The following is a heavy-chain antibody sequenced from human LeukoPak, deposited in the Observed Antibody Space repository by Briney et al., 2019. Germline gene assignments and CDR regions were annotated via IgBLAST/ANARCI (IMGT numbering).Heavy chain of an antibody. J-gene: IGHJ4*02. Sequence: PGGSLRLSCAVSGITLSNYGMSWVRQAPGKGLEWVAGLGGSGGTTNYADSVKGRFTISRDNRKNTLYLQMNSLRAEDTAVYFCAKRGVVIRVILVGFHKEAYYFDSWGQGAPVTVSS. CDR1: GITLSNYG. V-gene: IGHV3-23*01. D-gene: IGHD3-22*01. CDR3: AKRGVVIRVILVGFHKEAYYFDS. CDR2: LGGSGGTT.